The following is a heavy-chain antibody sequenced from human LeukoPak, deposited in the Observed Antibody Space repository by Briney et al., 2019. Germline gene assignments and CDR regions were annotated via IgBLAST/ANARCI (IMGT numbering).Heavy chain of an antibody. J-gene: IGHJ3*02. CDR3: ARAPHLNYYDKGAFDI. CDR2: INSDGSSR. V-gene: IGHV3-74*01. Sequence: GGSLGLSCAASGFPLSNYWMHWGRQAPGKGLGGVSRINSDGSSRTYADSVKGRFTISRDNAKNSLYLQMNSLRAEDTAVYYCARAPHLNYYDKGAFDIWGQGTMVTVSS. D-gene: IGHD3-22*01. CDR1: GFPLSNYW.